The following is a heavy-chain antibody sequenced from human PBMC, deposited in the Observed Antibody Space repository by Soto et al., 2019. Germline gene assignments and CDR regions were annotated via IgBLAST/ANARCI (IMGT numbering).Heavy chain of an antibody. CDR3: ARAAWLVQENWFDP. D-gene: IGHD6-19*01. Sequence: GGSLRLSCAASGFTFSSYAMHWVRQAPGKGLEWVAVISYDGSNKYYADSVKGRFTISRDNSKNTLYLQMNSLRAEDTAVYYCARAAWLVQENWFDPGAREPWSPSPQ. CDR2: ISYDGSNK. CDR1: GFTFSSYA. J-gene: IGHJ5*02. V-gene: IGHV3-30-3*01.